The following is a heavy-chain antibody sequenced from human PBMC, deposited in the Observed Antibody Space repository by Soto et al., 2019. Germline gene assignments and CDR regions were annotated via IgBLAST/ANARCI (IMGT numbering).Heavy chain of an antibody. CDR1: GGTFSSYA. CDR2: IIPIFGTA. J-gene: IGHJ4*02. Sequence: ASVKVSCKASGGTFSSYAISWVRQAPGQGLEWMGGIIPIFGTANYAQKFQGRVTITADESTSTAYMELSSLGSEDTAVYYCARSEVYDSSGYPRMGYYFDYLGQGTLVTVSS. D-gene: IGHD3-22*01. V-gene: IGHV1-69*13. CDR3: ARSEVYDSSGYPRMGYYFDY.